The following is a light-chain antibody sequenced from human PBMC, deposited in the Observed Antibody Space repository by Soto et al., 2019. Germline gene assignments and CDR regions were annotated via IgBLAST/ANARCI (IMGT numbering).Light chain of an antibody. CDR2: SAP. J-gene: IGKJ2*01. CDR3: QQLNSYPYT. Sequence: DIQLTQSPSFLAASVGDGVTITCRASQGIASFLAWYQQKPGKAPKLLIYSAPTLQTGVSSRFSGSRSGPEFTLTISSLQPEDFATYYCQQLNSYPYTFAQGTKLEIK. V-gene: IGKV1-9*01. CDR1: QGIASF.